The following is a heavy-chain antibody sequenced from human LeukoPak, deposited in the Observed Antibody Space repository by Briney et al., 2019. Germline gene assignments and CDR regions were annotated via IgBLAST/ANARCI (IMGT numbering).Heavy chain of an antibody. CDR2: IYYSGST. Sequence: PSETLSLTCTVSGGSISSSSYYWGWIRQPPGKGLEWIGSIYYSGSTYYNPSLKSRVTISVDTSKNQFSLKLSSVTAADTAVYYCAGGETYGDPAPVGYWGQGTLVTVSS. V-gene: IGHV4-39*01. CDR3: AGGETYGDPAPVGY. J-gene: IGHJ4*02. D-gene: IGHD4-17*01. CDR1: GGSISSSSYY.